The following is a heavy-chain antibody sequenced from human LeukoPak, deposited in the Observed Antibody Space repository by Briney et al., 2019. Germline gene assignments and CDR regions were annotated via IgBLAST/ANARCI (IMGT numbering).Heavy chain of an antibody. Sequence: SSETLSLTCTVSGGSISNYYWSWIRPPAGRGLEWVGRIYSTGSAYYNPSLKGRVSMSVDTSKNQFSLRLSSVTAADTAVYYCVRSWGVPAATLTHLDYWGQGILVTVSS. CDR2: IYSTGSA. CDR3: VRSWGVPAATLTHLDY. V-gene: IGHV4-4*07. J-gene: IGHJ4*02. D-gene: IGHD2-2*01. CDR1: GGSISNYY.